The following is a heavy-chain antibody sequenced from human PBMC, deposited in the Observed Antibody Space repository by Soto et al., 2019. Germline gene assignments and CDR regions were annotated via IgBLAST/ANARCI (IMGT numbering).Heavy chain of an antibody. Sequence: LRLSCAASGFTFSDYYMSWIRQAPGKGLEWFSYISSSGSTIYYADSVKGRFTISRDNAKNSLYLQMNSLRAEDTAVYYCARTDYGDYYGMDVWGQGTTVTVSS. V-gene: IGHV3-11*01. J-gene: IGHJ6*02. CDR1: GFTFSDYY. D-gene: IGHD4-17*01. CDR2: ISSSGSTI. CDR3: ARTDYGDYYGMDV.